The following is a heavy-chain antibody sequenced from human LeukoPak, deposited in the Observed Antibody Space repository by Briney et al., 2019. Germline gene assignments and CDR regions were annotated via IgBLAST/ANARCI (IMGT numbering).Heavy chain of an antibody. CDR3: ASGASAGFDP. D-gene: IGHD1-26*01. Sequence: GGSQRLSCAASGFTFSSYSMNWVRQAPGKGLEWVSSISSSSSYIYYADSVKGRFTISRDNAKNSLYLQMNSLRAEDTAVYYCASGASAGFDPWGQGTLVTVSS. CDR1: GFTFSSYS. V-gene: IGHV3-21*01. CDR2: ISSSSSYI. J-gene: IGHJ5*02.